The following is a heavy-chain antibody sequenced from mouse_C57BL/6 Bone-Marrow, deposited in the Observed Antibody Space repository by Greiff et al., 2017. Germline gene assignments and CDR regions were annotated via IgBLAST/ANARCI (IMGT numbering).Heavy chain of an antibody. J-gene: IGHJ3*01. CDR1: GYNFTSYG. CDR2: IYPSSGNT. Sequence: QVQLQQSGAELARPGASVKLSCKASGYNFTSYGISWVKQRTGQGLEWIGEIYPSSGNTYYNEKFKGKATLTADKSSSTAYMELRSLTSDDSAVYFCARAIYYDYVAFAYWGQVTLGTVSA. D-gene: IGHD2-4*01. V-gene: IGHV1-81*01. CDR3: ARAIYYDYVAFAY.